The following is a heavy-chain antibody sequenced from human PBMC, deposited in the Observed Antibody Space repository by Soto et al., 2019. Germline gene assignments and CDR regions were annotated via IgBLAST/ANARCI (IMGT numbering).Heavy chain of an antibody. J-gene: IGHJ5*02. CDR2: IYYSGIT. Sequence: SETLSLTCTVSGGSTSTYYWSWIRQPPGKVLDLIGYIYYSGITNYXXSLKSRVXXSLDTSKNQFXLKLSXLTAADTAVYYCARQSRVLSCFDPWSQGTLVTDSS. V-gene: IGHV4-59*08. CDR1: GGSTSTYY. CDR3: ARQSRVLSCFDP.